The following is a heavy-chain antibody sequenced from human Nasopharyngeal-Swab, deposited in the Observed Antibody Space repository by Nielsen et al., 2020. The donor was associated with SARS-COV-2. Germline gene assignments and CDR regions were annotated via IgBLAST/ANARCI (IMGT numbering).Heavy chain of an antibody. CDR2: INHSGST. V-gene: IGHV4-34*01. D-gene: IGHD1-1*01. Sequence: SETLSLTCAVYGGSFSGYYWSWIRQPPGKGLEWIGEINHSGSTNYNPSLKRRVTISVDTSKNQFSLKLSSVTAADTAVYYCARDESWRYYYGMDVWGQGTTVTVSS. CDR3: ARDESWRYYYGMDV. CDR1: GGSFSGYY. J-gene: IGHJ6*02.